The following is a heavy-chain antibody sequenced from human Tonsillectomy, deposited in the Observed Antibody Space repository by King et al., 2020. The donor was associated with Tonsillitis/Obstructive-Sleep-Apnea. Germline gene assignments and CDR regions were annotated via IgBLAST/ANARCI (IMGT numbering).Heavy chain of an antibody. V-gene: IGHV1-58*01. CDR2: IVVGSGNT. J-gene: IGHJ6*03. CDR3: AADGNYDSGGFAPYYMNV. CDR1: GFTFTSSA. Sequence: QLVESGPEVKKPGTSVTVSCKASGFTFTSSAVQWVRQARGQRPEWIGWIVVGSGNTIYAQKFHERVTITRDMSTSTAYMELSSLRSEDTAVYYCAADGNYDSGGFAPYYMNVWGKGTTVTVSS. D-gene: IGHD3-22*01.